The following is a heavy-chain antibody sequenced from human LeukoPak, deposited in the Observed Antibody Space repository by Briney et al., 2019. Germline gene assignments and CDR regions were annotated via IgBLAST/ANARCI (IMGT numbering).Heavy chain of an antibody. Sequence: SETLSLTCTVSGGSISSYYWSWIRQPAGKGLEWIGRIYTSGSTNYNPSLKSRVTMSVDTSKNQFSLKLSSVTAADTAVYYCARGFRFLEWFPDAFDIWGQGTMVTVSS. V-gene: IGHV4-4*07. CDR3: ARGFRFLEWFPDAFDI. J-gene: IGHJ3*02. CDR1: GGSISSYY. D-gene: IGHD3-3*01. CDR2: IYTSGST.